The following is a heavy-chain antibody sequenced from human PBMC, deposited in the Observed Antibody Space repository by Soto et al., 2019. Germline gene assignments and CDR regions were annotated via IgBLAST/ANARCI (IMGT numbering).Heavy chain of an antibody. V-gene: IGHV3-23*01. D-gene: IGHD2-2*01. Sequence: GGSLRLSCAASGFTFSSYAMSWVRQAPGKRLEWVSAISGSGGSTYYADSVKGRFTISRDNSKNTLYLQMNSLRAEDTAVYYCARDYAPGRYFDYWGQGTLVTVSS. CDR2: ISGSGGST. CDR1: GFTFSSYA. CDR3: ARDYAPGRYFDY. J-gene: IGHJ4*02.